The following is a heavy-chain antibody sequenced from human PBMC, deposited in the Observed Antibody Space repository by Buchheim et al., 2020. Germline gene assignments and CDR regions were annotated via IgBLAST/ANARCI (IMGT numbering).Heavy chain of an antibody. J-gene: IGHJ4*02. Sequence: QVQLVQSGPEVKKPGSSVRVSCKTSGDIFSNYDISWVRQVPGQGLQWVGGIIPIFGTANYAPKFQGRVTITAAKSTSTAYMELRSVRYEDTAVYYCARQFGYESSGYYFYYWGQGTL. CDR3: ARQFGYESSGYYFYY. V-gene: IGHV1-69*14. CDR1: GDIFSNYD. D-gene: IGHD3-22*01. CDR2: IIPIFGTA.